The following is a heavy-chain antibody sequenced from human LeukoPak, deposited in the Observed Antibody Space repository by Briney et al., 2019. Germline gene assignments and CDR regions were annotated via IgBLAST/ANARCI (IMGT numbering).Heavy chain of an antibody. CDR3: AIAVAEFYYYYYMDV. CDR2: IFYSGST. D-gene: IGHD6-19*01. Sequence: SETLSLTCTVSGGSISSYYWSWIRQPPGKGLEWIGSIFYSGSTYYNPSLKSRVTISVDTSKNQFSLKLSSVTAADTAVYYCAIAVAEFYYYYYMDVWGKGTTVTISS. J-gene: IGHJ6*03. V-gene: IGHV4-59*05. CDR1: GGSISSYY.